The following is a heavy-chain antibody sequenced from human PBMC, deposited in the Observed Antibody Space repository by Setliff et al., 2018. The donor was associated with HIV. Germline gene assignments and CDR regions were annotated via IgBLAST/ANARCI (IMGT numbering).Heavy chain of an antibody. J-gene: IGHJ4*02. CDR2: IYTNGST. CDR1: GGSISSYF. V-gene: IGHV4-59*01. Sequence: SETLSLTCTVSGGSISSYFWSWIRQPPGKGLEWIGYIYTNGSTNYNPSLKSRVTISVDTFKNQFSLKLTSVTAADTATYYCARWVYNSAWSLDYWGQGTLVTVSS. D-gene: IGHD6-19*01. CDR3: ARWVYNSAWSLDY.